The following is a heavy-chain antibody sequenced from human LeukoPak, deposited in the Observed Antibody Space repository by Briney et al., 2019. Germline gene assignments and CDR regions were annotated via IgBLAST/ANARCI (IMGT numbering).Heavy chain of an antibody. Sequence: PGGSLRLSCAASGFTFDDYAMHWVRQPPGKGLEWVSGISRNSGSITYADSVKGRFTISRDNAKSSLYLQMNSLRPEDTAFYYCAKDWAYSSSYYIFNYWGQGTLVTVSS. D-gene: IGHD1-26*01. CDR2: ISRNSGSI. V-gene: IGHV3-9*01. J-gene: IGHJ4*02. CDR3: AKDWAYSSSYYIFNY. CDR1: GFTFDDYA.